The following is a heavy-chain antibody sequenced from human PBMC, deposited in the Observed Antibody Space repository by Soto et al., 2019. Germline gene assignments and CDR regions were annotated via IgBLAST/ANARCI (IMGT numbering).Heavy chain of an antibody. Sequence: ASVKVSCKASGYTFTSYAMHWVRQAPGQRLEWMGWINAGNGNTKYSQKFQGRVTITRDTSASTAYMELSSLRSEDTAVYYCARAYDIRPELRLWGQGTTVTVSS. V-gene: IGHV1-3*01. CDR2: INAGNGNT. CDR1: GYTFTSYA. CDR3: ARAYDIRPELRL. J-gene: IGHJ6*02. D-gene: IGHD1-7*01.